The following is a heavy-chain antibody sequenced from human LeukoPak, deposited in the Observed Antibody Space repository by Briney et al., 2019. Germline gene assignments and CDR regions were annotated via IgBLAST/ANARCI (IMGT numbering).Heavy chain of an antibody. CDR3: ARSLGRGIVVVPAARTPGGAFDI. V-gene: IGHV1-69*06. Sequence: GASVKVSCKASGGTFSSYAISWVRQAPGQGLEWMGGIIPIFGTANYAQKFQGRVTITADKSTSTAYMELSSLRSEDTAVYYCARSLGRGIVVVPAARTPGGAFDIWGQGTMVTVSS. J-gene: IGHJ3*02. CDR1: GGTFSSYA. CDR2: IIPIFGTA. D-gene: IGHD2-2*01.